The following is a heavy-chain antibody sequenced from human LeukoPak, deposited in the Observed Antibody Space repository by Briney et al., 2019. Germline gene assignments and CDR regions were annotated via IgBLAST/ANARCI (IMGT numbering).Heavy chain of an antibody. CDR3: ARATHYGSGSYYTHETDY. J-gene: IGHJ4*02. CDR1: GYSISSGYY. V-gene: IGHV4-38-2*02. D-gene: IGHD3-10*01. Sequence: SETLSLTCTVSGYSISSGYYWGWIRQPPGKGLEWIGSIYHSGSTYYNPSLKSRVIISVDTSKNQFSLKLSSVTAADTAVYYCARATHYGSGSYYTHETDYWGQGTLVTVSS. CDR2: IYHSGST.